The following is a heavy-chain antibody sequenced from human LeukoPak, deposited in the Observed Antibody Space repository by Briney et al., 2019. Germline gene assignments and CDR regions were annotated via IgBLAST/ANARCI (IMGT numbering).Heavy chain of an antibody. D-gene: IGHD5-18*01. CDR3: ASLGYSYGYYFDY. J-gene: IGHJ4*02. CDR2: IYYSGST. CDR1: GGSISSSSYY. Sequence: PSETLSLTCTVSGGSISSSSYYWGWIRQPPGKGLEWIGSIYYSGSTYYNPSLKSRVTISVDTSKNQFSLKVSSVTAADTAVYYCASLGYSYGYYFDYWGQGTLVTVSS. V-gene: IGHV4-39*07.